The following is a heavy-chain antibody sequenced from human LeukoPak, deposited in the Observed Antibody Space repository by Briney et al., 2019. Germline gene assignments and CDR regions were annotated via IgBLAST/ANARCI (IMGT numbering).Heavy chain of an antibody. Sequence: GGSLRLSCAASGFTFSSYAMHWVRQAPGKGLEWVAVISYDGSNKYYADSVKGRFTISRDNSKNTLYLQMNSLRAEDTAVYYCARGPRMEGLDYWGQGTLVTVSS. D-gene: IGHD3-3*01. J-gene: IGHJ4*02. CDR1: GFTFSSYA. CDR2: ISYDGSNK. CDR3: ARGPRMEGLDY. V-gene: IGHV3-30-3*01.